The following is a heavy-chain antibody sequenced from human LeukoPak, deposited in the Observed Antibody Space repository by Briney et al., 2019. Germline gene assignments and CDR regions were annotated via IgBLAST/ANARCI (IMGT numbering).Heavy chain of an antibody. J-gene: IGHJ4*02. CDR2: ISGSGGST. V-gene: IGHV3-23*01. D-gene: IGHD1-26*01. CDR3: AKMRELRLRPPDY. CDR1: GFTFSSYA. Sequence: QAGGSLRLSCAASGFTFSSYAMSWVRQAPGKRLEWVSAISGSGGSTYYADSVKGRFTISRDNSKNTLYLQMNSLRAEDTAVYYCAKMRELRLRPPDYWGQGTQVTVSS.